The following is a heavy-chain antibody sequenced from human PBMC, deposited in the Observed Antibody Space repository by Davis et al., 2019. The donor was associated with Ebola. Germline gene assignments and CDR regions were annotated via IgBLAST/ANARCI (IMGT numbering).Heavy chain of an antibody. CDR2: IRGSGDIT. D-gene: IGHD4-11*01. Sequence: GESLKISCAASGFTFNNYAMSWVRQAPGKGLEWVSGIRGSGDITNYADSVKGRFAISRDNSKNTVYLQMNSLRGEDTVVYYCARDAPGTVTNDYWGQGTLVTVSS. CDR1: GFTFNNYA. J-gene: IGHJ4*02. CDR3: ARDAPGTVTNDY. V-gene: IGHV3-23*01.